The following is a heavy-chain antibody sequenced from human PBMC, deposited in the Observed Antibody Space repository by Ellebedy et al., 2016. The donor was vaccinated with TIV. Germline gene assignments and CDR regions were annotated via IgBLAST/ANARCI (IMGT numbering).Heavy chain of an antibody. CDR1: GFTFDEYA. J-gene: IGHJ6*02. CDR3: AKGVGVGYGMDV. Sequence: PGGSLRLSCAASGFTFDEYAMHGVRQAPGKGLEWVSLICGDGGSTYYADSVKGRFTISRDNSKNSLYLQMNSPRTEETALYYCAKGVGVGYGMDVWGQGTTVTVSS. CDR2: ICGDGGST. D-gene: IGHD1-26*01. V-gene: IGHV3-43*02.